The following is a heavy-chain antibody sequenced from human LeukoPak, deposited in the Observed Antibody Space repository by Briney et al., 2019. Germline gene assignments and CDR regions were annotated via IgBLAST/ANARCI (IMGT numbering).Heavy chain of an antibody. CDR1: GYTLTELS. V-gene: IGHV1-24*01. D-gene: IGHD3-3*01. J-gene: IGHJ6*03. Sequence: GASVKVSCKVSGYTLTELSMHWVRQAPGKGLEWMGGFDPEDGEPLYAQKFLGRLTMTEDTSTDTIYMELSGLKSEDTAVYFCATIELFGDRYYYYMDVWGKGTTVTVSS. CDR3: ATIELFGDRYYYYMDV. CDR2: FDPEDGEP.